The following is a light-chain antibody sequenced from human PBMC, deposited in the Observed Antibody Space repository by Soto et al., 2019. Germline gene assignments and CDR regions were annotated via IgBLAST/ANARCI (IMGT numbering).Light chain of an antibody. V-gene: IGKV3-11*01. CDR2: DAS. CDR3: QQRSNWPGFT. CDR1: QSVSSY. Sequence: PGERATLSCRASQSVSSYLAWYQQKPGQAPRLLIYDASNRATGIPARFSGSGSGTDFTLTISSLEPEDFAVYYCQQRSNWPGFTFGPGTKVDIK. J-gene: IGKJ3*01.